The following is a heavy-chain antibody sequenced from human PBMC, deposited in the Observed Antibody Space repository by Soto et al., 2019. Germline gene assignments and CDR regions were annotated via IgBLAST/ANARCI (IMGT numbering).Heavy chain of an antibody. J-gene: IGHJ4*02. CDR1: GFTFSNAW. V-gene: IGHV3-15*07. D-gene: IGHD6-6*01. CDR2: IKSKTDGGTT. CDR3: TTGPSIAAHYYFDY. Sequence: LRLSCAASGFTFSNAWMNWVRQAPGKGLEWVGRIKSKTDGGTTDYAAPVKGRFTISRDDSKNTLYLQMNSLKTEDTAVYYCTTGPSIAAHYYFDYWGQGTLVTVSS.